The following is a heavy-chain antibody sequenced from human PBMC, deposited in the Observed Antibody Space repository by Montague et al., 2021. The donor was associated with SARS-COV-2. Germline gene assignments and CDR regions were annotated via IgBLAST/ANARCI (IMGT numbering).Heavy chain of an antibody. CDR1: GGSVSSYY. CDR3: ARAGGFYDYWSGYSSSAGFFDP. V-gene: IGHV4-59*02. Sequence: SETLSLTCTVSGGSVSSYYWNWSRQSPGKGLQWLWYSYYNRSTDYNPSLKSRVTMSIDTSKNQLSLRLNSVTTADTAVYFCARAGGFYDYWSGYSSSAGFFDPWGQGIMVTVSS. J-gene: IGHJ3*01. CDR2: SYYNRST. D-gene: IGHD3-3*01.